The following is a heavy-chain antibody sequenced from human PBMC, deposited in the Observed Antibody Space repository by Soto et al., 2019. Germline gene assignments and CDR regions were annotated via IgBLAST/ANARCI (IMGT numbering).Heavy chain of an antibody. CDR3: AKTGVRYFDRLSPGGPDDAFDI. J-gene: IGHJ3*02. Sequence: GGSLRLSCAASGFTFSSDAMSWARQAPGKGMEWVSAISGSGGSTYYADSVKGRFTISRDNSKNTLYLQMNSLRAEDTAVYYCAKTGVRYFDRLSPGGPDDAFDIWGQGTMVTVSS. D-gene: IGHD3-9*01. CDR2: ISGSGGST. V-gene: IGHV3-23*01. CDR1: GFTFSSDA.